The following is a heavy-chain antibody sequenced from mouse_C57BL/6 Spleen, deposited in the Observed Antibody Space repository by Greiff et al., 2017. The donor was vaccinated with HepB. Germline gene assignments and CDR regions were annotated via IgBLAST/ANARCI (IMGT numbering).Heavy chain of an antibody. CDR2: IDPENGDT. Sequence: VQLQQSGAELVRPGASVKLSCTASGFNIKDDYMYWVKQRPEQGLEWIGWIDPENGDTEYASKFQGKATITADTSSNTAYLQLSSLTSEDTAVYYCAYYYGPGYWGQGTTLTVSS. V-gene: IGHV14-4*01. J-gene: IGHJ2*01. CDR1: GFNIKDDY. D-gene: IGHD1-1*01. CDR3: AYYYGPGY.